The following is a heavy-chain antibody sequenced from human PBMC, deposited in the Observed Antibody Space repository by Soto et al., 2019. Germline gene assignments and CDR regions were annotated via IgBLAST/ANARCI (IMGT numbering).Heavy chain of an antibody. J-gene: IGHJ3*02. V-gene: IGHV1-46*01. CDR3: AIAVAGAFDI. CDR2: INPGGGGT. Sequence: GASVKVSCKASGYTFTTYYMHWVRQAPGQGLEWMGVINPGGGGTSYAQKFQGRVTMTRDTSTSTVYMELSSLRSDDTAVYYCAIAVAGAFDIWGQGTMVTVSS. CDR1: GYTFTTYY. D-gene: IGHD6-19*01.